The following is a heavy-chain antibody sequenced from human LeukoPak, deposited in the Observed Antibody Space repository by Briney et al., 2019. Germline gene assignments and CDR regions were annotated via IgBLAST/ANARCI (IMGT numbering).Heavy chain of an antibody. CDR2: INPNSGDT. CDR3: ARVVSSGYYFDY. Sequence: ASVKVSCKASGYTFTGYYMHWVRQAPGQGLEWMGWINPNSGDTNYAQKFQGRVTMTWDTSISTAYMELSRLRSDDTAVYYCARVVSSGYYFDYWGQGTLVTVSS. V-gene: IGHV1-2*02. CDR1: GYTFTGYY. J-gene: IGHJ4*02. D-gene: IGHD3-22*01.